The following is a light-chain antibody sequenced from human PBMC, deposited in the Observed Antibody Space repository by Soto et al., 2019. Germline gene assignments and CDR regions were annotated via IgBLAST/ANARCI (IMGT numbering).Light chain of an antibody. CDR2: AAS. Sequence: DIQMTQSPSSLSASVGDRVTITCRASQSISSYLNWYQQKPGKAPKLLIYAASSLQSGVPSRFSGSGSGTEFTPTISSLPTEDFATYYCQQSYSTPPTFGQGTKVEIK. CDR3: QQSYSTPPT. CDR1: QSISSY. J-gene: IGKJ1*01. V-gene: IGKV1-39*01.